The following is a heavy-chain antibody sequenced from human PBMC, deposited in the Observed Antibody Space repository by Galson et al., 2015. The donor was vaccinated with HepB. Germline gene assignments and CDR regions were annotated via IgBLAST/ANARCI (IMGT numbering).Heavy chain of an antibody. J-gene: IGHJ4*02. CDR2: ISYDGSNK. CDR3: AKDLRGAYDYGDYGPFDY. D-gene: IGHD4-17*01. V-gene: IGHV3-30*18. CDR1: GFTFSSYG. Sequence: SLRLSCAASGFTFSSYGMHWVRQAPGKGLEWVAVISYDGSNKYYADSVKGRFTISRDNSKNTLYLQMNSLRAEDTAVYYCAKDLRGAYDYGDYGPFDYWGQGTLVTVSS.